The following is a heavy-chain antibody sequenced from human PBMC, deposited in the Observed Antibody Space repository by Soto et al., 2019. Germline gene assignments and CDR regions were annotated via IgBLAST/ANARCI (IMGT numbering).Heavy chain of an antibody. CDR1: GYTFSSDG. CDR3: AGRYCSGGSCYEGGWFDP. CDR2: SSTHNGAT. J-gene: IGHJ5*02. V-gene: IGHV1-18*01. D-gene: IGHD2-15*01. Sequence: ASVKVSCKASGYTFSSDGISWVRQAPGQGLEWLGWSSTHNGATNSAQRLQGRVTITTDTSTSTAYMELSSLRSEDTAVYFCAGRYCSGGSCYEGGWFDPWGQGTLVTVSS.